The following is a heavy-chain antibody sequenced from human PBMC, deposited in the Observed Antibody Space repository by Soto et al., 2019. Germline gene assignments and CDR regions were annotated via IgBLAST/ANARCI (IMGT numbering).Heavy chain of an antibody. J-gene: IGHJ4*02. CDR1: GYTFTGYY. Sequence: ASVKVSCKASGYTFTGYYMHWVRQAPGQGLEWMGWINPNSGGTNYAQKFQGRVTMTRDTSISTAYMELSRLRSDDTAVYYCARDQLPLYGWYFGGAQDYWGQGTLVTVSS. CDR2: INPNSGGT. CDR3: ARDQLPLYGWYFGGAQDY. V-gene: IGHV1-2*02. D-gene: IGHD6-19*01.